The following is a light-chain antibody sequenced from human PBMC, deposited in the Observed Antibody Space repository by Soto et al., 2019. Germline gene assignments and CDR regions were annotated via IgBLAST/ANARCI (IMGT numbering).Light chain of an antibody. V-gene: IGKV3D-15*01. CDR2: DIF. J-gene: IGKJ4*01. CDR1: QSINTL. CDR3: QQYNSWPLT. Sequence: EIVLTQSPDTLSLSPGEGATLYCRASQSINTLLAWYQQKPGQAPRLVIYDIFTRATGVPTRISGSGSGTEFTLTISSLQSEDFAVYYCQQYNSWPLTFGGGTKVDIK.